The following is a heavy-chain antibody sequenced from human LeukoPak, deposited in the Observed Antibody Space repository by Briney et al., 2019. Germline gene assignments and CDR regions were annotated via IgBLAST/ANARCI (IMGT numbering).Heavy chain of an antibody. CDR1: GFSFTNYG. J-gene: IGHJ4*02. CDR2: ISASGSST. Sequence: GGSLRLSCAASGFSFTNYGMGWVRQDRGKGLEWVSFISASGSSTHYADSVKGRFTISRDNSKNTVHLQINSLRAEDTATYYCAKGAQYDFWSGYTIEYFDVWGQGTLVSVSS. V-gene: IGHV3-23*01. CDR3: AKGAQYDFWSGYTIEYFDV. D-gene: IGHD3-3*01.